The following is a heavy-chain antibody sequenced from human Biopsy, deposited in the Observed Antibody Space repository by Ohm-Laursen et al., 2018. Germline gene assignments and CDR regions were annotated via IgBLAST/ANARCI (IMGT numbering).Heavy chain of an antibody. CDR1: DGSMSDHY. D-gene: IGHD6-19*01. CDR3: GRVWLWRGYGMDV. J-gene: IGHJ6*02. V-gene: IGHV4-59*11. Sequence: SETLSLTCTVSDGSMSDHYWSWLRQTPGKGLEWLGYIYYTGKTTYNPSLESRITISVDTSKNKFSLQLDSMTAADTAVYYCGRVWLWRGYGMDVWGQGTTVTVSS. CDR2: IYYTGKT.